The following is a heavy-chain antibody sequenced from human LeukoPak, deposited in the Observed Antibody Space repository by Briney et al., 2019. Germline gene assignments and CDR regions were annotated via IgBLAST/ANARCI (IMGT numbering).Heavy chain of an antibody. Sequence: GGSLRLSCAASGFTFSSYGMHWVRQAPGKGLEWVAFILYDGSNKYYADSVKGRFTISRDNSKNTLYLQMNSLRAEDTAVYYCARGYSYGALDYWGQGTLVTVPS. J-gene: IGHJ4*02. CDR1: GFTFSSYG. CDR3: ARGYSYGALDY. D-gene: IGHD5-18*01. CDR2: ILYDGSNK. V-gene: IGHV3-30*02.